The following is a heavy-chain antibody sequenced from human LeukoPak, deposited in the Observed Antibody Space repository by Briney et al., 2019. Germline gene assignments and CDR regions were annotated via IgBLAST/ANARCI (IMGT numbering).Heavy chain of an antibody. CDR3: ARGSPPQIHDYYYYGLDV. D-gene: IGHD3-10*01. CDR2: INTYNDDT. CDR1: GYSFIRYG. J-gene: IGHJ6*02. Sequence: ASVKVSCNASGYSFIRYGISWVRQAPGQGLEWLGWINTYNDDTDFAQKLQGRVTMTTDTSTSTAYMELRSLKYDDTAVYYCARGSPPQIHDYYYYGLDVWGQGTTVTVSS. V-gene: IGHV1-18*01.